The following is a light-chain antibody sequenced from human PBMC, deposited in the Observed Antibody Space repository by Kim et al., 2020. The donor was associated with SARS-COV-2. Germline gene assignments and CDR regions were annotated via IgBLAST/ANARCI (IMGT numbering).Light chain of an antibody. Sequence: SYELTQPLSVSLALRQTARITCGGNNIGSKNVHCYQQKPGQAPVMVIYRDYNRPAGIPERFSGSNSGNTATLPISRAQAGDEADYYCQVWDTSTHVVFGGGTQLTVL. CDR1: NIGSKN. CDR3: QVWDTSTHVV. CDR2: RDY. V-gene: IGLV3-9*01. J-gene: IGLJ2*01.